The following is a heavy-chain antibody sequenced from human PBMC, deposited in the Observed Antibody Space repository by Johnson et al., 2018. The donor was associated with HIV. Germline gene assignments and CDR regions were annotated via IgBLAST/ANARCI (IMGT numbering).Heavy chain of an antibody. CDR1: GFMFSSYW. CDR3: AREAGAGGAFDI. V-gene: IGHV3-7*01. CDR2: IKQDGSEK. J-gene: IGHJ3*02. D-gene: IGHD3-16*01. Sequence: VQLVESGGGLVQPGGSPRLSCAASGFMFSSYWMSWVRQAPGRGLEWVANIKQDGSEKYYVDSVKGRFTISRDNAKNSLFLQMNSLRAEDTAVYYCAREAGAGGAFDIWGQGTMVTV.